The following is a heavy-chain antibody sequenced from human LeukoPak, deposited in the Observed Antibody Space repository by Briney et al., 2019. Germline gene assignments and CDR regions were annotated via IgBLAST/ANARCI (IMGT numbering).Heavy chain of an antibody. CDR1: GGSMSSFY. CDR2: IYYSGST. V-gene: IGHV4-39*01. Sequence: PSETLSLTCSVSGGSMSSFYWGWIRQPPGKGLEWIGSIYYSGSTYYNPSLKSRVTISVDTSKTQFSLKLSSVTAADTAVYYCARGSWFGELSFWFDPWGQGTLVTVSS. J-gene: IGHJ5*02. CDR3: ARGSWFGELSFWFDP. D-gene: IGHD3-10*01.